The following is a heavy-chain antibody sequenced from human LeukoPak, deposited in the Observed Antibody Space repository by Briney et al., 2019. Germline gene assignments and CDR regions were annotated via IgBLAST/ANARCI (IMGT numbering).Heavy chain of an antibody. CDR2: INTNTGNP. CDR3: ARDPGYSSSWYIFAGNAFDI. J-gene: IGHJ3*02. V-gene: IGHV7-4-1*02. CDR1: GYTFTSYA. D-gene: IGHD6-13*01. Sequence: GASVKVSCKASGYTFTSYAMNWVRQAPGQGLEWMGWINTNTGNPTYAQGFTGRFVFSLDTSVSTAYLQISSLKAEDTAVYYCARDPGYSSSWYIFAGNAFDIWGQGTMVTVSS.